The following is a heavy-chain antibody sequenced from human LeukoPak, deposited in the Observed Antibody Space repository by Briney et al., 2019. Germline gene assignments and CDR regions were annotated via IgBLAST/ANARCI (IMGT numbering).Heavy chain of an antibody. CDR3: ARVAYYRVTADQITDAFDV. Sequence: SGGSLRLSCAASGFTVSSHYMNWVRQAPGKGLQWVSVLYSEGTTYYADSVKGRFTISRDNSRSTLYLQMNSLRAEDTAVYFCARVAYYRVTADQITDAFDVWGRGTAVTVSS. CDR2: LYSEGTT. J-gene: IGHJ3*01. V-gene: IGHV3-66*01. CDR1: GFTVSSHY. D-gene: IGHD2-21*02.